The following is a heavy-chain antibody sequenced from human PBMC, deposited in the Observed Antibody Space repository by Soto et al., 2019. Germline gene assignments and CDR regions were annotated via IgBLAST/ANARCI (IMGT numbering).Heavy chain of an antibody. D-gene: IGHD3-10*01. CDR3: AHCPYYGSGSYYVDY. V-gene: IGHV2-5*02. J-gene: IGHJ4*02. Sequence: SGPTLVNPTQTLTLTCTFSGFSLSTSGVGVGWIRQPPGRALEWLALIYWDDDKRYSPSLKSRLTITKDTSKNQVVLTMTNMDPVDTATYYCAHCPYYGSGSYYVDYWGQGTLVTVSS. CDR2: IYWDDDK. CDR1: GFSLSTSGVG.